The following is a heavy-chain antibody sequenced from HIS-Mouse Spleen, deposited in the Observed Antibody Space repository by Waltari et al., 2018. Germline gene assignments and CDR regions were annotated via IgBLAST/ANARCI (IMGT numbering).Heavy chain of an antibody. D-gene: IGHD6-13*01. CDR3: AREIPYSSSWYDWYFDL. CDR2: SYYSGST. J-gene: IGHJ2*01. Sequence: QLQLQESGPGLVKPSETLSLTCTVPGGSISSSSYYWGWLRQPPGKGLEGIGSSYYSGSTYYNPSLKSRVTISVDTSKNQFSLKLSSVTAADTAVYYCAREIPYSSSWYDWYFDLWGRGTLVTVSS. V-gene: IGHV4-39*07. CDR1: GGSISSSSYY.